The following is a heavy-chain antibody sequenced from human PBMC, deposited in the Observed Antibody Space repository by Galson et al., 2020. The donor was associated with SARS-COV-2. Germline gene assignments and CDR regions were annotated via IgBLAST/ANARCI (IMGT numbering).Heavy chain of an antibody. Sequence: GESLKISCAASGFTFSSYGMHWVRQAPGKGLEWVAVIWYDGSNKYYADSVKGRFTISRDNSKNTLYLQMNSLRAEDTAVYYCARDFGFVVGATSVDYWGQGTLVTVSS. V-gene: IGHV3-33*01. CDR2: IWYDGSNK. J-gene: IGHJ4*02. D-gene: IGHD1-26*01. CDR1: GFTFSSYG. CDR3: ARDFGFVVGATSVDY.